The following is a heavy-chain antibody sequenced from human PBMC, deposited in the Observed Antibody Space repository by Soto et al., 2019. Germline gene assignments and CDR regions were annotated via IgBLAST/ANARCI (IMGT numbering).Heavy chain of an antibody. Sequence: PSATLSLTCIFSGSSVRSYAWSWILQPPGKGLEWIGYISYTGSTKFSPSLKSRVTISEDASANKFSLRLSSVTAADTAVYYCARDEGVLHTGWFDFWCPGTWVTVS. CDR3: ARDEGVLHTGWFDF. V-gene: IGHV4-59*02. D-gene: IGHD3-3*01. J-gene: IGHJ4*02. CDR2: ISYTGST. CDR1: GSSVRSYA.